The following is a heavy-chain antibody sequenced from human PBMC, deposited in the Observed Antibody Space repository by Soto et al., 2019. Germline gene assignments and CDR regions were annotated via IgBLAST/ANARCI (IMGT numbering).Heavy chain of an antibody. J-gene: IGHJ4*02. Sequence: ASVKVSCKASGYPFTSYDINSVRQATGQGLEWMGWMNPNSGNTGYAQKFQGRVTMTRNTSISTAYMELSSLRSEDTDVYYCARGIGAYDSGGYYYPYFDYWGQGTVVTVSS. CDR2: MNPNSGNT. CDR1: GYPFTSYD. CDR3: ARGIGAYDSGGYYYPYFDY. V-gene: IGHV1-8*01. D-gene: IGHD3-22*01.